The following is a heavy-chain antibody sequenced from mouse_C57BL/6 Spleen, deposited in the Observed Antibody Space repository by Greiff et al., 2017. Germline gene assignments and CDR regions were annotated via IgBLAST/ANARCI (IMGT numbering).Heavy chain of an antibody. D-gene: IGHD1-1*01. CDR3: TNPLGGSSSDY. V-gene: IGHV1-15*01. J-gene: IGHJ2*01. CDR1: GYTFTDYE. Sequence: QVQLQQSGAELVRPGASVTLSCKASGYTFTDYEMHWVKQTPVHGLEWIGAIDPETGGTAYNQKFKGQAILTADKSYSTAYMELRSLTSEDSAVDDWTNPLGGSSSDYWGQGTTLTVSS. CDR2: IDPETGGT.